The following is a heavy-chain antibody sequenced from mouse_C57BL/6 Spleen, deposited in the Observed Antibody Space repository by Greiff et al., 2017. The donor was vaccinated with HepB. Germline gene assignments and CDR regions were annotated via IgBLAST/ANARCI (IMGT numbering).Heavy chain of an antibody. J-gene: IGHJ2*01. D-gene: IGHD2-3*01. CDR1: GYTFTDHT. V-gene: IGHV1-78*01. Sequence: VQLQQSDAELVKPGASVKISCKVSGYTFTDHTIHWMKQRPEQGLEWIGYIYPRDGSTKYNEKFKGKATLTADKSSSTAYMQLNSLTSEDSAVYFCARWPIGWLLLDYFDYWGQGTTLTVSS. CDR3: ARWPIGWLLLDYFDY. CDR2: IYPRDGST.